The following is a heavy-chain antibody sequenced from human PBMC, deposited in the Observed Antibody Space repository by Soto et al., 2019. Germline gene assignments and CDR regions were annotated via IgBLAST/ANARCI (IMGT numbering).Heavy chain of an antibody. CDR2: IYYSGST. J-gene: IGHJ4*02. CDR1: GDSISSSSYY. CDR3: ARGLITGSQYSGGWYYFDS. Sequence: SETLSLTCTVSGDSISSSSYYWDWIRQPPGKGLEWIGSIYYSGSTYYNPSLKSRVTISVDTSKNQFSLELSSVTAADTAVYYCARGLITGSQYSGGWYYFDSWGQGTQVTVSS. V-gene: IGHV4-39*01. D-gene: IGHD1-26*01.